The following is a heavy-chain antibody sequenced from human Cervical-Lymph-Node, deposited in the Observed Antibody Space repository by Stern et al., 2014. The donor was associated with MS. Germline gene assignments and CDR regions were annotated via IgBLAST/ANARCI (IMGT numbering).Heavy chain of an antibody. D-gene: IGHD4-17*01. CDR3: ARDGDSSMLGLDV. Sequence: VQLVKSGAAVKKPGSSVKVSCKASGGTLSNYGISWVRQAPGQGLEWMGGIIPMFRTANHAQKFQGRVTITADDSTNTAYMDLRSLTSEDTAVYYCARDGDSSMLGLDVWGQGTTVTVSS. CDR2: IIPMFRTA. J-gene: IGHJ6*02. CDR1: GGTLSNYG. V-gene: IGHV1-69*01.